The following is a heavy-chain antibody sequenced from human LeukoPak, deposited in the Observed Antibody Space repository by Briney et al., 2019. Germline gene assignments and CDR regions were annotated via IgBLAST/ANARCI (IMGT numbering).Heavy chain of an antibody. CDR3: AREDYYNSGGYYLDY. J-gene: IGHJ4*02. V-gene: IGHV4-34*01. CDR1: GGSFSGYY. CDR2: IYHSGST. D-gene: IGHD3-22*01. Sequence: SETPSLTCAVYGGSFSGYYWSWIRQPPGKGLEWIGNIYHSGSTNYSPSLKSRVTISVDTSKNQFSLKLSSVTAADTDVYFCAREDYYNSGGYYLDYWGQGTLVTVSS.